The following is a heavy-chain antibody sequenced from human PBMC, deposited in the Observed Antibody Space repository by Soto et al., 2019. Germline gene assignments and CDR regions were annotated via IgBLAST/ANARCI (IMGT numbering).Heavy chain of an antibody. Sequence: GASVXVSCKASGYTFTSYGISWVRQAPGQGLEWMGWISAYNGNTNYAQKLQGRVTMTTDTSTSTAYMELRSLRSDDTAVYYCAREDYYDSSGYYGYWGQGTLVTVSS. CDR1: GYTFTSYG. CDR3: AREDYYDSSGYYGY. J-gene: IGHJ4*02. CDR2: ISAYNGNT. V-gene: IGHV1-18*01. D-gene: IGHD3-22*01.